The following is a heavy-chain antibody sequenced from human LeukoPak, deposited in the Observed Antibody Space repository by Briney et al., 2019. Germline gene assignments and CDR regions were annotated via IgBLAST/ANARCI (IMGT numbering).Heavy chain of an antibody. CDR3: AREVGFGTLYYFDY. V-gene: IGHV4-4*07. J-gene: IGHJ4*02. CDR2: IYTSGST. D-gene: IGHD3-10*01. CDR1: GGSISSYY. Sequence: SETLSLTCTVAGGSISSYYWSWIRQPAGKGLEWIGRIYTSGSTNYNPSLKSRVTMSVDTSENQFSLKLSSVTAADTAVYYCAREVGFGTLYYFDYWGQGTLVTVSS.